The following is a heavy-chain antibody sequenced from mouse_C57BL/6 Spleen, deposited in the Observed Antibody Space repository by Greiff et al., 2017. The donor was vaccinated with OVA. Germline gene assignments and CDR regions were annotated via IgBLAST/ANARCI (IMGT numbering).Heavy chain of an antibody. Sequence: VQLQQPGTELVKPGASVKLSCKASGYTFTSYWMHWVKQRPGQGLEWIGNINPSNGGTNYNEKFKSKATLTVDKSSSTAYMQLSRLTSEDSAVYYCARGGDYDYDVEGPWFAYWGQGTLVTVSA. V-gene: IGHV1-53*01. CDR1: GYTFTSYW. J-gene: IGHJ3*01. D-gene: IGHD2-4*01. CDR3: ARGGDYDYDVEGPWFAY. CDR2: INPSNGGT.